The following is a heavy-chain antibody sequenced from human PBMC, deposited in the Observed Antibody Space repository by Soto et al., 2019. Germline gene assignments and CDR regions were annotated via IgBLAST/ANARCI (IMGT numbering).Heavy chain of an antibody. D-gene: IGHD6-6*01. J-gene: IGHJ3*02. CDR3: ARGHYSSSRSPSGAFDI. CDR1: GFSVSNNY. CDR2: LYSGGDT. V-gene: IGHV3-66*01. Sequence: GGSLRLSCAASGFSVSNNYMGWVRQAPGKGLEWVSVLYSGGDTYYADSVKGRFTISRDNSKNTLYLQMNSLRGEDTAVYYCARGHYSSSRSPSGAFDIWGQGTMVTVSS.